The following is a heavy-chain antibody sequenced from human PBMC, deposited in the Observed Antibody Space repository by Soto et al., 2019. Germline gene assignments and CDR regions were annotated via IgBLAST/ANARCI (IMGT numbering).Heavy chain of an antibody. J-gene: IGHJ5*02. D-gene: IGHD4-17*01. Sequence: QITLKESGPTLVKPTQTLTLTCTFSGFSLTTAGAGVGWIRQPPGKALVWLALIYWNDDTRYSPSLKNRLTITKDTSKNQVVLRMTNMDPVDTATYYCAHRGYGNYPRDNWFDPWGQGILVIVSS. CDR1: GFSLTTAGAG. CDR2: IYWNDDT. V-gene: IGHV2-5*01. CDR3: AHRGYGNYPRDNWFDP.